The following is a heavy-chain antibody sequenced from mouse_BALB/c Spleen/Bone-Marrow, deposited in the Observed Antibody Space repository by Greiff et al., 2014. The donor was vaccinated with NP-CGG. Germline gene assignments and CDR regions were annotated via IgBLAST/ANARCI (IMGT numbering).Heavy chain of an antibody. Sequence: EVKLVESGGSLVKPGGSLKLSCAASGFTFSDYYMYWVRQTPEKRLEWVATISDGGSYTYYPDSVKGRFTISRDIAKNNLYLQMSSLKSEDTAMYYCARDRGVQGYAMDYWGQGTSVTVSS. D-gene: IGHD2-14*01. J-gene: IGHJ4*01. V-gene: IGHV5-4*02. CDR2: ISDGGSYT. CDR1: GFTFSDYY. CDR3: ARDRGVQGYAMDY.